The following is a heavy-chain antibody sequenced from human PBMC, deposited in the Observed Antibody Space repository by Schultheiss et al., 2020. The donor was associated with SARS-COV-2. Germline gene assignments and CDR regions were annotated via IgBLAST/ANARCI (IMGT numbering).Heavy chain of an antibody. D-gene: IGHD2-15*01. J-gene: IGHJ4*02. CDR3: ASLFVVVVAATDFDY. CDR2: ISYDGSNK. Sequence: GGSLRLSCAASGFTFSSYAMHWVRHAPGKGLEWVAVISYDGSNKYYADSVKGRFTISRDNSKNTLYLQMNSLRAEDTAVYYCASLFVVVVAATDFDYWGQGTLVTVSS. CDR1: GFTFSSYA. V-gene: IGHV3-30*11.